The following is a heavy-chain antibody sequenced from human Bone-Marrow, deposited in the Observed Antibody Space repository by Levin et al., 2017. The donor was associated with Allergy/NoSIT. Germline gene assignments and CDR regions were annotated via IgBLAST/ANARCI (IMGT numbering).Heavy chain of an antibody. V-gene: IGHV1-2*06. Sequence: GESLKISCKASGYIFTDYYIYWVRQAPGQGLEWMGRINPNSGGTTYAQKFQGRVTMTRDTSITTVDMELNRLASDDTAVYFCARGRSRSGVQGSIVHRGQGTMVIVSS. CDR3: ARGRSRSGVQGSIVH. CDR2: INPNSGGT. CDR1: GYIFTDYY. J-gene: IGHJ1*01. D-gene: IGHD3-10*01.